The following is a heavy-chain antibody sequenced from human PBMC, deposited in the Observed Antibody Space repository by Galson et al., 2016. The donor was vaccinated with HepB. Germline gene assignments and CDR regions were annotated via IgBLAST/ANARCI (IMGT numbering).Heavy chain of an antibody. J-gene: IGHJ4*02. CDR1: GFTFSDYS. CDR3: ARGMHTTSFTLHY. V-gene: IGHV3-48*02. Sequence: SLRLSCAASGFTFSDYSMNWIRQAPGKGLEWVSYISGISSSMYYADSVKGRFTISRDNAKNSLYLQMNSLRDEDTAVYYCARGMHTTSFTLHYWDQGTLLTVSS. D-gene: IGHD1-14*01. CDR2: ISGISSSM.